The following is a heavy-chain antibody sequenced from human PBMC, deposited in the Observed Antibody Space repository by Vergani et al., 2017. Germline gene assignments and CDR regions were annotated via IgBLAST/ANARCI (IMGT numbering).Heavy chain of an antibody. Sequence: QVQLQESGPGLVKPSETLSLTCTVSGSSISSYYWSWIRQPPGKGLEWIGYIYYSGSNNYNPSLKSRVTISVDTSKNQFFLKLGSVTAADTAVYYCAREKRGYSYGYNWFDPWGQGTLVTVSS. J-gene: IGHJ5*02. D-gene: IGHD5-18*01. V-gene: IGHV4-59*01. CDR3: AREKRGYSYGYNWFDP. CDR2: IYYSGSN. CDR1: GSSISSYY.